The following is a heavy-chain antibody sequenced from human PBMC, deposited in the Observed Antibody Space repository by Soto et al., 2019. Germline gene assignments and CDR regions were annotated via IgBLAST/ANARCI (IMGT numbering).Heavy chain of an antibody. CDR3: AKDRVLALRCPRGDCYYYGMDV. CDR2: ISGSGGST. V-gene: IGHV3-23*01. J-gene: IGHJ6*02. Sequence: PGGSLRLSGAASGFTFSSYAMSWVRQAPGKGLEWVSAISGSGGSTYYADSVKGRFTISRDNSKNTLYLQMNSLRAEDTAVYYCAKDRVLALRCPRGDCYYYGMDVWGQGTTVTVSS. CDR1: GFTFSSYA. D-gene: IGHD4-17*01.